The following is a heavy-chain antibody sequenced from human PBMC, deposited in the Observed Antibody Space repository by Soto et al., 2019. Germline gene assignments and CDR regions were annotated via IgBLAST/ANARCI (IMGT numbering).Heavy chain of an antibody. V-gene: IGHV3-74*01. CDR2: INPDGTST. J-gene: IGHJ6*02. CDR1: GFTFGESW. Sequence: GGSLSLSCEASGFTFGESWMYWVRQTPGKGLMSVSRINPDGTSTSYADSVKGRVTISRDNAKNTLYLQMNNVRVEDTALYYCARGLTSSSWYIYYYYYGMDVWGQGTTVTVSS. D-gene: IGHD6-13*01. CDR3: ARGLTSSSWYIYYYYYGMDV.